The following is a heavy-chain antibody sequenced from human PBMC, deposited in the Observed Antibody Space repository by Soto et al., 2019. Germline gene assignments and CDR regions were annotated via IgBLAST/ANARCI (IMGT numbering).Heavy chain of an antibody. CDR2: INHSGST. CDR3: ARGKNWVDP. CDR1: GYSISSGYY. V-gene: IGHV4-38-2*01. Sequence: SETLSLTCAVSGYSISSGYYWGWIRQPPGKGLEWIGEINHSGSTNYNPSLKSRVTISVDTSKNQFSLKLRSVTAADTAVYYCARGKNWVDPWGQGTLVTVSS. J-gene: IGHJ5*02.